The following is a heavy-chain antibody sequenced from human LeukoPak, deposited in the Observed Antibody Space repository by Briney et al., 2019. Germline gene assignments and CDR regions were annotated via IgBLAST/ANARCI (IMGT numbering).Heavy chain of an antibody. CDR2: ISGSGGST. CDR1: GFTFSSYA. D-gene: IGHD3-10*01. Sequence: GGSLRLSCAASGFTFSSYAMSWVRQAPGKGLEWVSAISGSGGSTYYADSVKGRFTISRDNSKNTLYLQMNSLRAEDTAVYYCANQPFPQLTFYYGSGSYTHDYWGQGTLVTVSS. V-gene: IGHV3-23*01. J-gene: IGHJ4*02. CDR3: ANQPFPQLTFYYGSGSYTHDY.